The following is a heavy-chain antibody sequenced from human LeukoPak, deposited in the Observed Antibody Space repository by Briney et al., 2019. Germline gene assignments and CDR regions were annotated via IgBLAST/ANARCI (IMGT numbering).Heavy chain of an antibody. CDR2: IRYDGSNK. Sequence: GGSLRLSCAASGFTFSSYGMHWVRQAPGKGLEWVAFIRYDGSNKYYADSVKGRFTISRDNSKNTLYLQMNSLRAEDTAVYYCARYQLIVVVPADYFGVDYWGQGTLVTVSS. CDR1: GFTFSSYG. J-gene: IGHJ4*02. V-gene: IGHV3-30*02. CDR3: ARYQLIVVVPADYFGVDY. D-gene: IGHD2-2*01.